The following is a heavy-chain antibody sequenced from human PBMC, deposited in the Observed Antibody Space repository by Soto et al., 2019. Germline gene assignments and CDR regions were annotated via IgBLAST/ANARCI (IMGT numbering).Heavy chain of an antibody. D-gene: IGHD3-3*01. Sequence: ASVKVSCKASGYTFTSYYMHWVRQAPGQGLEWMGIINPSGGSTSYAQKLQGRVTMTRDTSTSTVYMELSSLRSEDTAVYYCAREELRFLEWLPRPFDYWGQGTLVTVSS. CDR2: INPSGGST. J-gene: IGHJ4*02. CDR3: AREELRFLEWLPRPFDY. V-gene: IGHV1-46*03. CDR1: GYTFTSYY.